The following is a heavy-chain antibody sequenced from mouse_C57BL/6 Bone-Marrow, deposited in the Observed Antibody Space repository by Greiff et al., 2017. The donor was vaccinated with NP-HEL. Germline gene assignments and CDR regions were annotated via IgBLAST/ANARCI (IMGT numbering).Heavy chain of an antibody. V-gene: IGHV1-26*01. CDR2: INPNNGGT. D-gene: IGHD2-4*01. CDR3: ARERVYYDYDEYYFDY. CDR1: GYTFTDYY. J-gene: IGHJ2*01. Sequence: VQLQQSGPELVKPGASVKISCKASGYTFTDYYMNWVQQSHGKSLEWIGDINPNNGGTSYNQKFKGKATLTVDKSSSTAYMELRSLTSEDSAVYYCARERVYYDYDEYYFDYWGQGTTLTVSS.